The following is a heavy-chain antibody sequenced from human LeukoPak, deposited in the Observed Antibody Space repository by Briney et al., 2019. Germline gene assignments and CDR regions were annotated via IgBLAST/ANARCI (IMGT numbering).Heavy chain of an antibody. CDR3: ARGYDFGSGSFFDY. J-gene: IGHJ4*02. Sequence: PGGSLRLSCAASGFTFSSCAMNWVRQAPGKGLEWVSSISTSSSYIYYADSVKGRSTIARDNAKNSLYLQMDSLRAEDTAVYYCARGYDFGSGSFFDYWGQGTLVTVSS. CDR2: ISTSSSYI. V-gene: IGHV3-21*01. CDR1: GFTFSSCA. D-gene: IGHD3-10*01.